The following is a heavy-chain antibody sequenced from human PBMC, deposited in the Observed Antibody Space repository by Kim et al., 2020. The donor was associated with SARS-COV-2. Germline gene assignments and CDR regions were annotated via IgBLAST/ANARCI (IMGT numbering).Heavy chain of an antibody. CDR3: ARAGSEVLWFGEPICSSMDV. Sequence: SETLSLTCTVSGGSISSSSYYWGWIRQPPGKGLEWIGSIYYSGSTYYNPSLKSRVTISVDTSKNQFSLKLSSVTAADTAVYYCARAGSEVLWFGEPICSSMDVWGQGTTVTVSS. J-gene: IGHJ6*02. CDR1: GGSISSSSYY. V-gene: IGHV4-39*07. CDR2: IYYSGST. D-gene: IGHD3-10*01.